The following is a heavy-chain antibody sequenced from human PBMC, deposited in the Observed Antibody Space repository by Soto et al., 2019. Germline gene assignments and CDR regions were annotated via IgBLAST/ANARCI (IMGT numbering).Heavy chain of an antibody. CDR1: XXAFTXYG. J-gene: IGHJ4*02. V-gene: IGHV1-18*01. CDR2: ISAHNGNT. CDR3: ARGXYGDY. D-gene: IGHD1-1*01. Sequence: QVHLVQSGAEVKKPGASVKVSXXXSXXAFTXYGITWVRQAPGQGLEWMGWISAHNGNTNYAQKLQGRVTVTRDTSTSTAYMELRSLRSDDTAVYYCARGXYGDYWGQGALVTVSS.